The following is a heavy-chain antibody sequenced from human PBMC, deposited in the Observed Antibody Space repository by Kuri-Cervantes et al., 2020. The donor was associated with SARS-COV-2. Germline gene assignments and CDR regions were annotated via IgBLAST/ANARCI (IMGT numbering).Heavy chain of an antibody. CDR1: GFTFSSYG. CDR3: ASRYSSSWYAVDY. Sequence: GESLKTSCAASGFTFSSYGMHWVRQAPGKGLEWVAVISYDGSNKYYADSVKGRFTISRDNSKNTLYLQMNSLRAEDTAVYYCASRYSSSWYAVDYWGQGTLVTVSS. D-gene: IGHD6-13*01. V-gene: IGHV3-30*03. CDR2: ISYDGSNK. J-gene: IGHJ4*02.